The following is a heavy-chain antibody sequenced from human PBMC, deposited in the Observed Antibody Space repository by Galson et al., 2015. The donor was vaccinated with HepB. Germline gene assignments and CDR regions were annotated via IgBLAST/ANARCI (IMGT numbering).Heavy chain of an antibody. Sequence: SVKVSCKASGYTFTSYYMHWVRQAPGQGLEWMGIINPSGGSTSYAQKFQGRVTMTRDTSTSTVYMELSSLRSEDTAVYYCARDRTGWQRWLQSGTTDAFDIWGQGTMVTVPS. V-gene: IGHV1-46*01. D-gene: IGHD5-24*01. J-gene: IGHJ3*02. CDR3: ARDRTGWQRWLQSGTTDAFDI. CDR2: INPSGGST. CDR1: GYTFTSYY.